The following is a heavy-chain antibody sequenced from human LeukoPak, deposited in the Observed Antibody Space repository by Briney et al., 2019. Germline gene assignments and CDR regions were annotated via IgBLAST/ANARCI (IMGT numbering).Heavy chain of an antibody. CDR3: ARSYYYDSSGYYPFDY. V-gene: IGHV3-30*04. J-gene: IGHJ4*02. Sequence: GGSLRLSCAASGFTFSNYAMHWVRQAPGKGLEWVAVISYDGSNKYYADSVKGRFTISRDNSKNTLYLQMNSLRAEDTAVYYCARSYYYDSSGYYPFDYWGQGTLVTVSS. CDR1: GFTFSNYA. CDR2: ISYDGSNK. D-gene: IGHD3-22*01.